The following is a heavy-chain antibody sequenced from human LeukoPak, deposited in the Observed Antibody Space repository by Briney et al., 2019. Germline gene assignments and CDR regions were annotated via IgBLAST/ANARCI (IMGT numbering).Heavy chain of an antibody. D-gene: IGHD1-26*01. Sequence: PSETLSLTCAVYGGSFSGYYWSWIRQPPGKGLEWIGEINHSGSTNYNPSLKSRVTISVDTSKNQFSLKLSSVTAADTAVYYCAGEGMVGATSSWGQGTLVTVSS. J-gene: IGHJ4*02. CDR2: INHSGST. V-gene: IGHV4-34*01. CDR1: GGSFSGYY. CDR3: AGEGMVGATSS.